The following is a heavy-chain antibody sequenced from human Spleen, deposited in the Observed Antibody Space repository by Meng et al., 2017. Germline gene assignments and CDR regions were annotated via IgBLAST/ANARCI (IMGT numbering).Heavy chain of an antibody. Sequence: QVQLQESGPGLVKPSGPLSLTCAVSGGSISSSNWWSWVRQPPGKGLEWIGEIYHNGSTNYNPSLKSRVTISVDKSQNNLSLKLSSVTAADSAVYYCARGPTTMAHDFDYWGQGTLVTVSS. V-gene: IGHV4-4*02. D-gene: IGHD4-11*01. CDR3: ARGPTTMAHDFDY. J-gene: IGHJ4*02. CDR2: IYHNGST. CDR1: GGSISSSNW.